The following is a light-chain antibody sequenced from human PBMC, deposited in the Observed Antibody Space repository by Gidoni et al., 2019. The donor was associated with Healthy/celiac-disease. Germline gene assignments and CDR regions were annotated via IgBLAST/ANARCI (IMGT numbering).Light chain of an antibody. J-gene: IGKJ1*01. CDR3: QQYGSSSWT. CDR2: GAS. Sequence: VLTQSPGTLSLSPGERATLSCRASQSVSSSYLAWYQQKPGQAPRLLIYGASSRATGIPDRFSGSGSGTDFTLTISRLEPEDFAVYYCQQYGSSSWTFGQGTKLEIK. CDR1: QSVSSSY. V-gene: IGKV3-20*01.